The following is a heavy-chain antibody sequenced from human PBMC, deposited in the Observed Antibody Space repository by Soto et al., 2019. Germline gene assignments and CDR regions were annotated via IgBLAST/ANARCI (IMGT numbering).Heavy chain of an antibody. V-gene: IGHV1-69*13. CDR2: IIPIFGTA. CDR1: GGTFSSYA. Sequence: SVKVSCKASGGTFSSYAISWVRQAPGQGLEWMGGIIPIFGTASYAQKFQGRVTITADESTSTAYMELSSLRSEDTAVYYCASTGNSPYYYYYGMDVWGQGTTVTVSS. J-gene: IGHJ6*02. CDR3: ASTGNSPYYYYYGMDV. D-gene: IGHD2-8*02.